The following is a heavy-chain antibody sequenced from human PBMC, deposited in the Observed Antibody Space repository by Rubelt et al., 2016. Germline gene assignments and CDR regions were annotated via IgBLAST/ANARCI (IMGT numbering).Heavy chain of an antibody. Sequence: QVQLQESGPGLVKPSETLSLTCTVSGGSLSSYYWNCIRQPPGKGLEWIGYIYYNGNTNYNPSLKSRVTISIDTSKNQFSLKLSSVTAADTAVYYCARHWDYDGMDVWGQGTTVTVS. D-gene: IGHD7-27*01. J-gene: IGHJ6*02. CDR2: IYYNGNT. CDR3: ARHWDYDGMDV. V-gene: IGHV4-59*08. CDR1: GGSLSSYY.